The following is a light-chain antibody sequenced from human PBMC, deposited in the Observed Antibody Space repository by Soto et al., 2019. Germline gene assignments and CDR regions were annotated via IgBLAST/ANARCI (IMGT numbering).Light chain of an antibody. Sequence: EIVLTQSPATLSLSPGERATLSCRASQSVSSYLAWYQQNPGQAPRLLIYDASNRATGIPARFSGSGSGTDFTLTISSLEPEDFAVYYCQQRSNWPLSTFGQGTKVEIK. J-gene: IGKJ1*01. V-gene: IGKV3-11*01. CDR2: DAS. CDR1: QSVSSY. CDR3: QQRSNWPLST.